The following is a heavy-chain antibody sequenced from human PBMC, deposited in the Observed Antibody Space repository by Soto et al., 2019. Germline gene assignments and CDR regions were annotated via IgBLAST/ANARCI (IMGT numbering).Heavy chain of an antibody. CDR3: AKDGRGSGSHYNSFGY. Sequence: EVQLVESGGGLIQPGGSLKLSCAASGFTVGNNYMSWVRQAPGKGLEWVSLIYSTGTTKYADSVKGRFTVSRDNAKNTLYHHMNSLRAEDTAVYYCAKDGRGSGSHYNSFGYWGQGTLVTVS. D-gene: IGHD3-10*01. V-gene: IGHV3-53*01. CDR2: IYSTGTT. J-gene: IGHJ4*02. CDR1: GFTVGNNY.